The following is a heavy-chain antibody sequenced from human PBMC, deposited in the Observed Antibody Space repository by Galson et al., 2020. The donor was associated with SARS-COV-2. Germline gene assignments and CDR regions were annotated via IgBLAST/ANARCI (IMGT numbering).Heavy chain of an antibody. CDR3: TTEGGGVVPAAMGDAFDI. J-gene: IGHJ3*02. D-gene: IGHD2-2*01. CDR2: IKSKTDGGTT. V-gene: IGHV3-15*01. Sequence: TGGSLRLSCAASGFTFSNAWMSWVRQAPGKGLEWVGRIKSKTDGGTTDYAAPVKGRFTILRDDSKNTLYLQMNSLKTEDTAVYYCTTEGGGVVPAAMGDAFDIWGQGTMVTVSS. CDR1: GFTFSNAW.